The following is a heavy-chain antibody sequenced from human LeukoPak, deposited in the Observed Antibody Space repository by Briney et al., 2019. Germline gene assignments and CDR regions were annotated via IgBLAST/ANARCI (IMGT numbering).Heavy chain of an antibody. V-gene: IGHV7-4-1*02. Sequence: ASVKVSCRVSGYTFTSYAMNWVRQAPGQGLEWMGWINTNTGNPTYAQGFTGRFVFSLDTSVSTAYLQISSLKAEDTAVYYCARDKSLYDSSGYYSYPDYWGQGTLVTVSS. D-gene: IGHD3-22*01. J-gene: IGHJ4*02. CDR3: ARDKSLYDSSGYYSYPDY. CDR2: INTNTGNP. CDR1: GYTFTSYA.